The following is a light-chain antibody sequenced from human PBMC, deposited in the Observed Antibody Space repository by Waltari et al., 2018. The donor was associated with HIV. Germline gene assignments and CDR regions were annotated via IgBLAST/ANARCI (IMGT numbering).Light chain of an antibody. CDR2: EVS. J-gene: IGLJ2*01. Sequence: QSALTQPASVSGSPGQSITISCTGTSSDVGGYNFVSWYQQHPGKAPKFMIYEVSNRPSGFSNRFSGSKSGNTASLTISGLQAEDEADYSCSSYTSSSTVVFGGGTKLTVL. CDR3: SSYTSSSTVV. V-gene: IGLV2-14*01. CDR1: SSDVGGYNF.